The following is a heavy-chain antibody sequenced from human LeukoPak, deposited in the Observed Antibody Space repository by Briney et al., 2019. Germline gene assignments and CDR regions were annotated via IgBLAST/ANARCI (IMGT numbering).Heavy chain of an antibody. V-gene: IGHV3-48*03. Sequence: PGGSLRLSCAASGFTFSSYDMNWVRQAPGKGLEWVSYISSSGSTIYYADSVKGRFTISRDNAKNSLYLQMNSPRAEDTAVYYCARYSSSWYGDDAFDIWGQGTMVTVSS. D-gene: IGHD6-13*01. J-gene: IGHJ3*02. CDR1: GFTFSSYD. CDR2: ISSSGSTI. CDR3: ARYSSSWYGDDAFDI.